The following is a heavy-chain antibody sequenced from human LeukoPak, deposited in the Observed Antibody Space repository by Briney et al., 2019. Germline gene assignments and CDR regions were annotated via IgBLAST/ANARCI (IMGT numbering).Heavy chain of an antibody. CDR2: NNPNSGGT. J-gene: IGHJ4*02. CDR1: RYTGAGEY. V-gene: IGHV1-2*02. Sequence: SLTDPSKASRYTGAGEYMHWVLQEPRQKLHCMASNNPNSGGTKYAQKFQGRVTRTRDTSISTAYMELSRLRSDDTAVYYCARLYCSGGSCYSDTVAYWGQGTLVTVSS. D-gene: IGHD2-15*01. CDR3: ARLYCSGGSCYSDTVAY.